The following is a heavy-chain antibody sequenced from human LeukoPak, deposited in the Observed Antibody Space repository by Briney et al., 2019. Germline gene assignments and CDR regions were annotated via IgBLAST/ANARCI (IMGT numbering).Heavy chain of an antibody. CDR2: ISNNGKT. J-gene: IGHJ6*03. Sequence: SETLSLTCTVSGDSISSSSWTWIRQSPGKGLESLGFISNNGKTKYKSSFEGRVSMSLDTSKSQFSLTFSSVTAADTAVYFCARRIYSGTVRHLLYSFMDVWGKGTTVIVS. V-gene: IGHV4-59*08. CDR1: GDSISSSS. D-gene: IGHD2-21*01. CDR3: ARRIYSGTVRHLLYSFMDV.